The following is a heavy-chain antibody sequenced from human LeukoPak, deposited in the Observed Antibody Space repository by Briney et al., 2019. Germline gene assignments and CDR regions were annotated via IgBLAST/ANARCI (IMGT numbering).Heavy chain of an antibody. CDR3: ARVSSGWPSTSAWFDP. J-gene: IGHJ5*02. CDR2: IYYSGST. Sequence: SETLSLTCTVSGGSISNFYWNWIRQPPGKGLEWIGHIYYSGSTYYNPSLKSRVTISVDTSKNQFSLKLSSVTAADTAVYYCARVSSGWPSTSAWFDPWGQGTLVTVSS. V-gene: IGHV4-59*08. D-gene: IGHD6-19*01. CDR1: GGSISNFY.